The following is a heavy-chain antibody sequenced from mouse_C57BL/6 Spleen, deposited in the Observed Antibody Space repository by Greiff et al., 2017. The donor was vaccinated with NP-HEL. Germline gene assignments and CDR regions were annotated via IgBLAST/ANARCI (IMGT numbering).Heavy chain of an antibody. CDR3: ARHEADGYYYAMDY. J-gene: IGHJ4*01. Sequence: VQLKESGGDLVKPGGSLKLSCAASGFTFSSYGMSWVRQTPDKRLEWVATISSGGSYTYYPDSVKGRFTIYRDNAKNTLYLQMSSLKSEDTAMYYCARHEADGYYYAMDYWGQGTSVTVSS. V-gene: IGHV5-6*01. CDR1: GFTFSSYG. D-gene: IGHD2-3*01. CDR2: ISSGGSYT.